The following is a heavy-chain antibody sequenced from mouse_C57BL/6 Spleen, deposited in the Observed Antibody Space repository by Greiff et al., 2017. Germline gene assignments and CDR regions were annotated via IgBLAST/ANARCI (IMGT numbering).Heavy chain of an antibody. Sequence: EVQVVESEGGLVQPGSSMKLSCTASGFTFSDYYMAWVRQVPEKGLEWVANINYDGSSTYYLDSLKSRFIISRDNAKNILYLQMSSLKSEDTATYYCARDQLRYFDVWGTGATVTVST. CDR2: INYDGSST. CDR1: GFTFSDYY. CDR3: ARDQLRYFDV. D-gene: IGHD1-1*01. J-gene: IGHJ1*03. V-gene: IGHV5-16*01.